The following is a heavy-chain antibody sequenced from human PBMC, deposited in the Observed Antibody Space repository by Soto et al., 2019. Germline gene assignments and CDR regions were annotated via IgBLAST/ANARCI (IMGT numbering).Heavy chain of an antibody. J-gene: IGHJ4*02. D-gene: IGHD3-22*01. V-gene: IGHV3-23*01. CDR1: GFTFSSYA. CDR3: AKVSRRKNYYDSSGYTFDY. Sequence: PGGSLRLSCAASGFTFSSYAMSWVRQAPGKGLEWVSAISGSGGSTYYADSVKGRFTISRDNSKNTLYLQMNSLRAEDTAVYYCAKVSRRKNYYDSSGYTFDYWGQGTLVTVSS. CDR2: ISGSGGST.